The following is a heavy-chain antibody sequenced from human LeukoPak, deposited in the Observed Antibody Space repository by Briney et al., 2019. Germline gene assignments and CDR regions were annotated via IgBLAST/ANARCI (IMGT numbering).Heavy chain of an antibody. CDR1: GFTFSSYA. CDR3: ARIVATIGFQYYYGMDV. J-gene: IGHJ6*02. Sequence: GGSLRLSCAASGFTFSSYAMSWVRQAPGKGLEWVSAISGSGGSTYNADSVKGRFSISRDNSKNTLYLQMNSLRAEDTAVYYCARIVATIGFQYYYGMDVWGQGTTVTVSS. V-gene: IGHV3-23*01. D-gene: IGHD5-12*01. CDR2: ISGSGGST.